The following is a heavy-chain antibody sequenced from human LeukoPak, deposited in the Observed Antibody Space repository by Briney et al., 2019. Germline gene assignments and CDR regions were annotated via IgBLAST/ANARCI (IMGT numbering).Heavy chain of an antibody. Sequence: SETLSLTCTVSGGSISSSSYYWGWIRQPPGKGLEWIGSIYYSGSTNYNPSLKSRVTISVDTSKNQFSLKLNSVTAADTAVYYCARGRWHPSVRVDYWGQGTLVTVSS. D-gene: IGHD6-13*01. J-gene: IGHJ4*02. V-gene: IGHV4-39*07. CDR1: GGSISSSSYY. CDR3: ARGRWHPSVRVDY. CDR2: IYYSGST.